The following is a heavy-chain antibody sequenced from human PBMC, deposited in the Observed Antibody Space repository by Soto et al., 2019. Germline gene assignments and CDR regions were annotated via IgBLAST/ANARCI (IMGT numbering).Heavy chain of an antibody. Sequence: PGGSLRLSCAASGFTFSSYAMHWVRQAPGKGLEWVAVISYDGSNKYYADSVKGRFTISRDNSKNTLYLQMNSLRAEDTAVYYCARDPTPSSTSYLLGDFDIWGQGTMVTVSS. CDR1: GFTFSSYA. CDR3: ARDPTPSSTSYLLGDFDI. CDR2: ISYDGSNK. J-gene: IGHJ3*02. V-gene: IGHV3-30-3*01. D-gene: IGHD2-2*01.